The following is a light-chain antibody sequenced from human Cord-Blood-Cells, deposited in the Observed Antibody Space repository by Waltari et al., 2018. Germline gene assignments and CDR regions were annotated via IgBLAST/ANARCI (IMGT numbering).Light chain of an antibody. CDR1: NIVSKN. Sequence: SYELTQPLSVSVALGQTARITCGGKNIVSKNVQWYQQTPGQAPVLVIYRDSNRPSGIPERFSGSNSGNTATLTISRAQAGDEADYYCQVWDSSTAWVFGGETKLTVL. CDR3: QVWDSSTAWV. CDR2: RDS. V-gene: IGLV3-9*01. J-gene: IGLJ3*02.